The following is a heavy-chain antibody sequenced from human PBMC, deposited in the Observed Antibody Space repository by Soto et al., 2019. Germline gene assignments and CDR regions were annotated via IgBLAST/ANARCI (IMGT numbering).Heavy chain of an antibody. Sequence: EVQLLESGGGLVQPGRSLKLSCAASGFTFHDYAMHWVRQGQGKGLEWVSGITWNSGSIDYADSVKGRFTISRDNAKNSLYLQMNSLRPEDTALYYCAKDIREYSSGWSDLGYWGHGTLVTVYS. V-gene: IGHV3-9*01. J-gene: IGHJ4*01. D-gene: IGHD6-19*01. CDR2: ITWNSGSI. CDR1: GFTFHDYA. CDR3: AKDIREYSSGWSDLGY.